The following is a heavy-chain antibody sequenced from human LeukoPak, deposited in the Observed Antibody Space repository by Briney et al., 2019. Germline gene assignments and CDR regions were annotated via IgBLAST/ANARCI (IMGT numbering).Heavy chain of an antibody. V-gene: IGHV3-23*01. CDR1: GFTFSSYA. CDR2: ISVSGGT. J-gene: IGHJ4*02. CDR3: AWGGQQLAS. Sequence: GGSLILSCAASGFTFSSYAMSWVRQAPGKGLEWVSSISVSGGTFYADSVKGRFTISRDNSKNTLYLQMSSLRAEDTAVYYCAWGGQQLASWGQGTLVTVSS. D-gene: IGHD6-13*01.